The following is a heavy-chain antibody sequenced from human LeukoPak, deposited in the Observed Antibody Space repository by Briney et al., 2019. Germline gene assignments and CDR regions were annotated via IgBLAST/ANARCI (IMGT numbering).Heavy chain of an antibody. Sequence: GGSLRLSCAGSGFTFSDYYMDWFRQAPGKGLEWVGRSRDKAHSYTTESAASVKGRFTFSRDDSETSVFLHMNSLRTEDTAVYYCAKDSDDSNYPLSFFDFWGQGTLVTVSS. J-gene: IGHJ4*02. CDR2: SRDKAHSYTT. CDR1: GFTFSDYY. D-gene: IGHD4-11*01. V-gene: IGHV3-72*01. CDR3: AKDSDDSNYPLSFFDF.